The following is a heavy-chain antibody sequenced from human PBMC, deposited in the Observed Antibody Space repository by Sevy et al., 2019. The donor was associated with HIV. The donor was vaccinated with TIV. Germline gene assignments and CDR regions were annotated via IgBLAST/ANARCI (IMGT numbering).Heavy chain of an antibody. D-gene: IGHD2-21*01. Sequence: GGSLRLSCAASGFTFDRYFMHWVRQAPGKGLEWLAVISGDGSDTSYADSLRGRFTISRENSKNTLFLQMNRLGTEDTAVYFCAKRDLNHQFLLDFWGQGTLVTVSS. CDR2: ISGDGSDT. CDR3: AKRDLNHQFLLDF. V-gene: IGHV3-30*18. J-gene: IGHJ4*02. CDR1: GFTFDRYF.